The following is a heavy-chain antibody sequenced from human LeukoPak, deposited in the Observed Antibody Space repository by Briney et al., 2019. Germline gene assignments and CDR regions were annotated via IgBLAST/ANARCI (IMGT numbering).Heavy chain of an antibody. CDR2: ISASGGTT. CDR3: AKEPREYCSSTSCPNWIDA. V-gene: IGHV3-23*01. CDR1: GLTFNSYA. D-gene: IGHD2-2*01. J-gene: IGHJ5*02. Sequence: GGSLRLSCAASGLTFNSYAMSWVRQAPGKGLEWVSAISASGGTTYYADSVKGRSTISRDNSKNTLSLQTSSLRAEDTAVYYCAKEPREYCSSTSCPNWIDAWGQGTLVTVSS.